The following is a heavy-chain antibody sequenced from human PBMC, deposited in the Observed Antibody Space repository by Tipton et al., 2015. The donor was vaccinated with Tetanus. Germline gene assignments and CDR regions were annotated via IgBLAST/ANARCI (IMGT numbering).Heavy chain of an antibody. CDR3: ARDDGARELPSYFDY. CDR2: ISDSGGST. CDR1: GFTFNTYA. J-gene: IGHJ4*02. D-gene: IGHD1-26*01. Sequence: SLRLSCAASGFTFNTYAMSWVRQSPGKGLEWVSVISDSGGSTYYADSVKGRFTISRDNSKNTLYLQMNSLRAEDTAVYYCARDDGARELPSYFDYWGQGTLVTVSS. V-gene: IGHV3-23*01.